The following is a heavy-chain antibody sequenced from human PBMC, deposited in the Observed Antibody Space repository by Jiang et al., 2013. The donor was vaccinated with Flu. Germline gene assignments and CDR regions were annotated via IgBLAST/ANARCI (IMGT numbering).Heavy chain of an antibody. CDR1: GDSVSSNSAA. V-gene: IGHV6-1*01. Sequence: QTLSLTCAISGDSVSSNSAAWNWIRQSPSRGLEWLGRTYYRSKWYNDYAVSVKSRITINPDTPKNQFSLQRNSVTPEDTAVYYCASSPNSGYGGGRYYYYHMDVWGKGTTVTVSS. CDR2: TYYRSKWYN. CDR3: ASSPNSGYGGGRYYYYHMDV. J-gene: IGHJ6*03. D-gene: IGHD5-12*01.